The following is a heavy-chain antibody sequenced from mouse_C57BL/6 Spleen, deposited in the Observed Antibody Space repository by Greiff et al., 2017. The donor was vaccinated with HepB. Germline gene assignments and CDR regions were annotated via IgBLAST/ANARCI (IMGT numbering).Heavy chain of an antibody. D-gene: IGHD2-12*01. CDR2: IDPENGDT. Sequence: VHLKQSGAELVRPGASVKLSCTASGFNIKDDYMHWVKQRPEQGLEWIGWIDPENGDTEYASKFQGKATITADTSSNTAYLQLSSLTSEDTAVYYCTTDDVGLAYWGQGTLVTVSA. V-gene: IGHV14-4*01. CDR1: GFNIKDDY. CDR3: TTDDVGLAY. J-gene: IGHJ3*01.